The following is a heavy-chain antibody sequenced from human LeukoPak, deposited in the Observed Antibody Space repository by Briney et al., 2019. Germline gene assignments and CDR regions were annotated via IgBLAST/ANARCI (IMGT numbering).Heavy chain of an antibody. CDR3: ARGPRLDSSGWYYGAFDI. V-gene: IGHV1-2*06. D-gene: IGHD6-19*01. CDR1: GYTFTSYY. J-gene: IGHJ3*02. CDR2: INPNSGGT. Sequence: ASVKVSCKASGYTFTSYYMHWVRQDTGQGLEWMGRINPNSGGTNYAQKFQGRVTMTSDTSISTAYMELSRLRSDDTAVYYCARGPRLDSSGWYYGAFDIWGQGTMVTVSS.